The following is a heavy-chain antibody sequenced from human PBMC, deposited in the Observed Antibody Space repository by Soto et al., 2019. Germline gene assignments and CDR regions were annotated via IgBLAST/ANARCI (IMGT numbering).Heavy chain of an antibody. CDR2: TLYDGSQK. V-gene: IGHV3-30*18. J-gene: IGHJ6*02. Sequence: GGSLRPSCAAYGFSFGSYGMHWVRQAPGKGLEWLAVTLYDGSQKFYADSVKGRVTISRDNSKNTLYLQMNSLAAEDTATYYCAKDLTEGVYYGMDVWGQGTTVTVSS. D-gene: IGHD3-9*01. CDR1: GFSFGSYG. CDR3: AKDLTEGVYYGMDV.